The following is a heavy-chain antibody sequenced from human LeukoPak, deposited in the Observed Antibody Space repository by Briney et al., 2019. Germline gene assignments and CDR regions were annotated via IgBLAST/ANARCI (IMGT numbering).Heavy chain of an antibody. V-gene: IGHV3-43*02. J-gene: IGHJ4*02. CDR2: ISGDGGST. Sequence: GGSLRLSCAASGFTFDDYAMHWVRQAPGKGLEWVSLISGDGGSTYYADSVKGRFTISRDDARNSLFLQMNSLRAEDTALYYCARSCGGDCYSSHRYYFDSWGQGSLVTVS. D-gene: IGHD2-21*02. CDR1: GFTFDDYA. CDR3: ARSCGGDCYSSHRYYFDS.